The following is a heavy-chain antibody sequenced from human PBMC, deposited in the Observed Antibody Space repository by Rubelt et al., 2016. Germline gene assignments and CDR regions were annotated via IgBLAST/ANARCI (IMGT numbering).Heavy chain of an antibody. D-gene: IGHD3-22*01. Sequence: QLQLQESGPGLVKPSETLSLTCTVSGGSISSSSYYWGWIRQPPGKGLEWIGSIYYSGSTYYNPALKRRVTIVVDTSKNRFSLKLSSVTAADTAVYYCASLESWAYDSSGYSWGQGTLVTVSS. CDR3: ASLESWAYDSSGYS. CDR2: IYYSGST. J-gene: IGHJ5*02. V-gene: IGHV4-39*07. CDR1: GGSISSSSYY.